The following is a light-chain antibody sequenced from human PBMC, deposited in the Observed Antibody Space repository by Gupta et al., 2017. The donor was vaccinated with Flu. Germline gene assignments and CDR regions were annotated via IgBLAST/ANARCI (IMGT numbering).Light chain of an antibody. CDR3: KQSYSTPFT. CDR1: QSISSY. J-gene: IGKJ3*01. Sequence: DIQMPQSPSSLSASVGDRVTITCRASQSISSYLNWYQQKPGQAPKLLIYAASSWQSGVPSRFSGSGSGTDFTLTISSLQPEDFATYYCKQSYSTPFTFGPGTKVDIK. CDR2: AAS. V-gene: IGKV1-39*01.